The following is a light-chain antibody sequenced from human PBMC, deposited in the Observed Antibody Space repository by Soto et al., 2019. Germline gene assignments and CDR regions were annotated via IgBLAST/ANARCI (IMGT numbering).Light chain of an antibody. Sequence: DIQMTQSPSSLSASAGDRVTITCRASQSISNSLNWYQQKPGRAPKLLIYAASSLQSGVPSRFSGSGSGTDFILTISSLQPEDFATYYCQQSYSTPRDFGQGTRLEIK. CDR3: QQSYSTPRD. CDR2: AAS. J-gene: IGKJ5*01. V-gene: IGKV1-39*01. CDR1: QSISNS.